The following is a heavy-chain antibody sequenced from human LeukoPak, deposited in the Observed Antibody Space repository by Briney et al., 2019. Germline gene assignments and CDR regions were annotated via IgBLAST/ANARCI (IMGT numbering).Heavy chain of an antibody. Sequence: ASVKVSCKASGYTLTGYYMHWVRQAPGQGLEWMGWMNPNSGGTNYAQKFQGRVTMTGDTSISTAYMELSRLRSGDTAVYYCARDWGIVGATIPIYWYFDLWGRGTLVTVSS. CDR3: ARDWGIVGATIPIYWYFDL. V-gene: IGHV1-2*02. D-gene: IGHD1-26*01. CDR2: MNPNSGGT. CDR1: GYTLTGYY. J-gene: IGHJ2*01.